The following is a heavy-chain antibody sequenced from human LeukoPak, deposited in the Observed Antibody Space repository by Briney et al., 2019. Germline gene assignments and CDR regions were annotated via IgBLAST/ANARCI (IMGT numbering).Heavy chain of an antibody. D-gene: IGHD3-3*01. CDR1: GFTFSSYS. J-gene: IGHJ4*02. V-gene: IGHV3-21*01. CDR3: GIDKWYYDFWSGYYSDY. CDR2: ISSSSSYI. Sequence: GGSLRLSSAASGFTFSSYSMNWVRQAPGKGLEWVSSISSSSSYIYYADSVKGRFTISRDNAKNSLYLQMNSLRAEDTAVYYCGIDKWYYDFWSGYYSDYWGQGTLVTVSS.